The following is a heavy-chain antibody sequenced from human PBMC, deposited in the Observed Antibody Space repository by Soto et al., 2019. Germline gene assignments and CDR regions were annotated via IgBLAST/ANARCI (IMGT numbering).Heavy chain of an antibody. D-gene: IGHD4-17*01. CDR2: IYHSGST. J-gene: IGHJ4*02. V-gene: IGHV4-30-2*01. CDR1: GGSLSSGGYS. Sequence: SETLSLTCAVSGGSLSSGGYSWSWIRQPPGKGLEWIGYIYHSGSTYYNPSLKSRVTISVDRSKNQFSLKLSSVTAADTAVYYCARSMTTVTTNDYWGQGSLVTVSS. CDR3: ARSMTTVTTNDY.